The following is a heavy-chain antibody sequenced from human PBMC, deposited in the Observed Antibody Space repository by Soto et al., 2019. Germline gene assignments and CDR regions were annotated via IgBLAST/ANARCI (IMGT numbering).Heavy chain of an antibody. V-gene: IGHV4-30-4*01. Sequence: SETLSLTCTVSGGSISSGDYYWSWIRQPPGKGLEWIGYIYYSGSTYYTPSLKSRVTISVDTSKNQFSLKLSSVTAADTAVYYCARDSKGYCSSTSCYYYYGMDVWGQGTTVTVSS. CDR1: GGSISSGDYY. CDR2: IYYSGST. J-gene: IGHJ6*02. CDR3: ARDSKGYCSSTSCYYYYGMDV. D-gene: IGHD2-2*01.